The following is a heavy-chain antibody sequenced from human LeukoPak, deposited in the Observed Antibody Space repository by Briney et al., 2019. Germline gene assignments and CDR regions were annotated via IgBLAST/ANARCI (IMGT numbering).Heavy chain of an antibody. Sequence: SETLPLTCTVSGGSISSYYWSWIRQPPGKGLEWVGYIYYSGSTNYNPSLKSRVTISVDTSKNQFSLKLSSVTAADTAVYYCARDWRGIAAAGKVVGAFDIWGQGTMVTVSS. CDR2: IYYSGST. V-gene: IGHV4-59*01. CDR1: GGSISSYY. CDR3: ARDWRGIAAAGKVVGAFDI. J-gene: IGHJ3*02. D-gene: IGHD6-13*01.